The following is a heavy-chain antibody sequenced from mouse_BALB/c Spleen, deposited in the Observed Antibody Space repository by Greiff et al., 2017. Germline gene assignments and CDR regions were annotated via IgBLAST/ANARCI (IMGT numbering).Heavy chain of an antibody. Sequence: EVKLVESGGGLVKLGGSLKLSCAASGFTFSSYYMSWVRQTPEKRLELVAAINSNGGSTYYPDTVKGRFTISRDNAKNTLYLQMSSLKSEDTALYYCAREGYDAMDYWGQGTSVTVSS. V-gene: IGHV5-6-2*01. CDR3: AREGYDAMDY. CDR2: INSNGGST. J-gene: IGHJ4*01. CDR1: GFTFSSYY.